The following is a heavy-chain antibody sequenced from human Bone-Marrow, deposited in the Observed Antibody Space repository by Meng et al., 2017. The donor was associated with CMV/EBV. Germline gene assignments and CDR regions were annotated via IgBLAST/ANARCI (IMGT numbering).Heavy chain of an antibody. CDR3: TRVINYYYGMDD. Sequence: GESLKISCAASGFIFSDYYMTWVRQAPGKGLEWVSYISSGGGTLYYADSVKGRFTISRDNAKNSLFLQMNSLRAEDTAVYYGTRVINYYYGMDDWGQRTTVTVSS. D-gene: IGHD2/OR15-2a*01. CDR2: ISSGGGTL. V-gene: IGHV3-11*04. CDR1: GFIFSDYY. J-gene: IGHJ6*02.